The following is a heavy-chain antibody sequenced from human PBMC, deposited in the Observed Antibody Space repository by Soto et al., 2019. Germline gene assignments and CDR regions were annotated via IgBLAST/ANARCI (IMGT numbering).Heavy chain of an antibody. CDR1: GGSISSYY. CDR3: ARGNWYYYDSSGYYQYYFDY. Sequence: SETLSLTCTVSGGSISSYYWSWIRQPPGKGLEWIGYIYYSGSTNYNPSLKSRVTISVDTSKNQFSLKLSSVTAADTAVYYCARGNWYYYDSSGYYQYYFDYWGQGTLVTVS. J-gene: IGHJ4*02. D-gene: IGHD3-22*01. CDR2: IYYSGST. V-gene: IGHV4-59*01.